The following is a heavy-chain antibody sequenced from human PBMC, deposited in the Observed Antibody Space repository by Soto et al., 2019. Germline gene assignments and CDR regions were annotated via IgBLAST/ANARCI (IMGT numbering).Heavy chain of an antibody. CDR3: ARDAIMVRHYYGMDV. Sequence: VQLVESGGGLVQPGGSLRLSCAASGFTFSSYWMHWVRQAPGKGLVWVSRINSDGSSTSYADSVKGRFTISRDNAKNTLYLQMNSLRAEDTAVYYCARDAIMVRHYYGMDVWGQGTTVTVSS. CDR2: INSDGSST. J-gene: IGHJ6*02. CDR1: GFTFSSYW. D-gene: IGHD3-10*01. V-gene: IGHV3-74*01.